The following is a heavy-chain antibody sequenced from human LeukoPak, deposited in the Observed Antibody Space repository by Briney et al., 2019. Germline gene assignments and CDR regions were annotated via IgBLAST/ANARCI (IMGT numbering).Heavy chain of an antibody. D-gene: IGHD3-22*01. V-gene: IGHV3-23*01. CDR2: ISGSGGST. CDR1: GFTFSSYA. CDR3: AKSPQYCYDSSGLDY. J-gene: IGHJ4*02. Sequence: GGSLRLSCAASGFTFSSYAMSWVRQAPGKGLEWVSAISGSGGSTYYADSVKGRFTISRDTYKNTLYLQMNSLRAEDTAVYYCAKSPQYCYDSSGLDYWGQGTLVTVSS.